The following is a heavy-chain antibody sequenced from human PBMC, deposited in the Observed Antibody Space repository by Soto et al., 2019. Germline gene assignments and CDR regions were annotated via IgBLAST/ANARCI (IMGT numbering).Heavy chain of an antibody. CDR3: ARQEYYYGSGSLYYYGMDV. CDR1: GYSFTSYW. CDR2: IYPGDSDT. Sequence: GESLKISCKGSGYSFTSYWIGWVRQMPGKGLEWMGIIYPGDSDTRYSPSSQGQVTISADKSISTAYLQWSSLKASDTAMYYCARQEYYYGSGSLYYYGMDVWGQGTTVTVSS. V-gene: IGHV5-51*01. J-gene: IGHJ6*02. D-gene: IGHD3-10*01.